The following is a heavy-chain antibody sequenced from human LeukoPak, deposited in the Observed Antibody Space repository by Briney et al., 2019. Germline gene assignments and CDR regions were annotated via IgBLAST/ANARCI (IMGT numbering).Heavy chain of an antibody. Sequence: GESLKISCKGSGYSFTNYWIGWVRQMPGKGLEWMGRIDPSDSYTNYSPSFQGHVTISADKSISTAYLQWSSLKASDTAMYYCARRILTGYSSFDYWGQGTLVTVSS. CDR3: ARRILTGYSSFDY. CDR1: GYSFTNYW. D-gene: IGHD3-9*01. J-gene: IGHJ4*02. V-gene: IGHV5-10-1*01. CDR2: IDPSDSYT.